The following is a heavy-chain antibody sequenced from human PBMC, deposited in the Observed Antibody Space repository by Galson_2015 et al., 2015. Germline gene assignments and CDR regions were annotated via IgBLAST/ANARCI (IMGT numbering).Heavy chain of an antibody. Sequence: VRQAPGKGLEWVSYISSSSSTIYYADSVKGRFTISRDNAKNSLYLQMNSLRDEDAAVYYCARASAMTYWGQGTLVTVSS. V-gene: IGHV3-48*02. D-gene: IGHD5-18*01. J-gene: IGHJ4*02. CDR3: ARASAMTY. CDR2: ISSSSSTI.